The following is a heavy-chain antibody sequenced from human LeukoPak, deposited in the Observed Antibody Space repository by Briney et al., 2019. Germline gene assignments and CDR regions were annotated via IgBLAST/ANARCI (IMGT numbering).Heavy chain of an antibody. V-gene: IGHV3-30*04. CDR3: AKDSRLGYCSSTSCYAYYYYGMDV. CDR2: ISYDGSNK. Sequence: GRSLRLSCAASGFTFSSYAMHWVRQAPGKGLEWVAVISYDGSNKYYADSVKGRFTISRDNSKNTLYLQMNSLRAEDTAVYYCAKDSRLGYCSSTSCYAYYYYGMDVWGQGTTVTVSS. CDR1: GFTFSSYA. J-gene: IGHJ6*02. D-gene: IGHD2-2*01.